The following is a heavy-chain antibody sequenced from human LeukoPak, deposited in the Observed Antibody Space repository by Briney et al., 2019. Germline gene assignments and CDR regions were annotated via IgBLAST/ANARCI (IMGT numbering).Heavy chain of an antibody. D-gene: IGHD6-19*01. V-gene: IGHV3-11*04. Sequence: GGSLRLSCAASGFTFSDYYMSWIRQAPGKGLEWVSYISSSGSTIYYADSVKGRFTSSRDNAKNSLYLQMNSLTAEDTAVYFCARDWSAVAAPDYFDYWGQGTLVTVSA. CDR3: ARDWSAVAAPDYFDY. CDR2: ISSSGSTI. CDR1: GFTFSDYY. J-gene: IGHJ4*02.